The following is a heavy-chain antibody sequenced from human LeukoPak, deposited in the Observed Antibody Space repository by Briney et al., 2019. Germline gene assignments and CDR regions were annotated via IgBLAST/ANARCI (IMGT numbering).Heavy chain of an antibody. V-gene: IGHV3-21*06. Sequence: PGGSLRLSCAASGFTFSTYAMNWIRQAPGEGLEWLSYISNGGTYTKYADSVKGRFTISRDDANLLYLQMNSLRAEDTAVYYCARGSGDFDSWGQGTLVTVSS. J-gene: IGHJ4*02. CDR2: ISNGGTYT. CDR3: ARGSGDFDS. D-gene: IGHD1-26*01. CDR1: GFTFSTYA.